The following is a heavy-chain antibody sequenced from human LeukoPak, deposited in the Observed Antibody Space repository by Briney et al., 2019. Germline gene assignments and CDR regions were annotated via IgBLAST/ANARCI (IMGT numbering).Heavy chain of an antibody. J-gene: IGHJ4*02. CDR3: AKDLGTRLNYLDS. CDR1: GFTFSIYD. D-gene: IGHD1-1*01. CDR2: ISGSGGST. V-gene: IGHV3-23*01. Sequence: GGSLRLSCAASGFTFSIYDMSWVRQAPGKGLEWVSVISGSGGSTYYADSVKGRFTISRDNSKNTLYLQMNSLRAEDTAVYYCAKDLGTRLNYLDSWGQGTLVIVSS.